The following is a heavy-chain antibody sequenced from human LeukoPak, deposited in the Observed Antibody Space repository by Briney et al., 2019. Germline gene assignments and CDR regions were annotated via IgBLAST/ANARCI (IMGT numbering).Heavy chain of an antibody. CDR3: ARVRYFDTSGYYYDFDP. V-gene: IGHV4-4*07. Sequence: SETLSLTCTVSGGSISSYYWSWIRQPAGKGLEWIGRIYTSGSTNYNPSLKSRLTISVDTSRNQFSLTVRSVTAADTAVYYCARVRYFDTSGYYYDFDPWGQGTLVTVSS. CDR1: GGSISSYY. CDR2: IYTSGST. D-gene: IGHD3-22*01. J-gene: IGHJ5*02.